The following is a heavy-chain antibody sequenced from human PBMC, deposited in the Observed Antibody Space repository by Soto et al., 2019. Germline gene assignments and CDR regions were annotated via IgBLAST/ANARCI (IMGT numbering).Heavy chain of an antibody. CDR2: IYYSGST. V-gene: IGHV4-31*03. CDR3: ATAPSIARPGSDAFDI. D-gene: IGHD6-6*01. J-gene: IGHJ3*02. Sequence: LSLTCTVSGGSISSGGYYWSWIRQHPGKGLEWIGYIYYSGSTYYNPSLKSRVTISVDTSKNQFSLKLSSVTAADTAVYYCATAPSIARPGSDAFDICGQGTMVTVSS. CDR1: GGSISSGGYY.